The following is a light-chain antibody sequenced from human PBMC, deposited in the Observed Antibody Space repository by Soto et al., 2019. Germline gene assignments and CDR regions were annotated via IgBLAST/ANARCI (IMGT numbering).Light chain of an antibody. J-gene: IGKJ1*01. CDR3: QQLTDWPPQWT. Sequence: EIVLTQSPGTLSLSPGERATLSCRASQSISSYLAWYQQKPGQAPRLLIYDASSRATGIPARFSGSGSGTDLNLTISSLEPEDFGVYYCQQLTDWPPQWTFGQGTKV. CDR1: QSISSY. V-gene: IGKV3-11*01. CDR2: DAS.